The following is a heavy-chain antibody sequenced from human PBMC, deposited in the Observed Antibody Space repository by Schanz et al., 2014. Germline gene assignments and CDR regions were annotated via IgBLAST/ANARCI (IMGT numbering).Heavy chain of an antibody. V-gene: IGHV1-69*04. D-gene: IGHD6-25*01. CDR2: IIPILGIA. CDR1: GYTFTSYG. J-gene: IGHJ5*02. CDR3: ARGQRRTIGRPFGP. Sequence: QVQLVQSGAEVKKPGASVKVSCKASGYTFTSYGISWVRQAPGQGLEWMGRIIPILGIANYAQNFQGRVTITADKSTSTAYMELTSLRSEDTAVYYCARGQRRTIGRPFGPWGQGTLXTVSS.